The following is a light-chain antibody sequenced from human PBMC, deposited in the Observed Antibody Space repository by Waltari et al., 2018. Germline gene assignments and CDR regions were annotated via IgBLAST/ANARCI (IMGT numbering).Light chain of an antibody. CDR3: QQYFSYPWS. CDR1: QSILYNSDNKTC. CDR2: WAS. V-gene: IGKV4-1*01. Sequence: DIVMTHSPASLAVSLGERATLNCKSSQSILYNSDNKTCLVWYQQKPGQPPKVLIYWASNRESGVPDRFSGSGSGTDFTLTISSLQAEDVAVYYCQQYFSYPWSFGQGTKVEIK. J-gene: IGKJ1*01.